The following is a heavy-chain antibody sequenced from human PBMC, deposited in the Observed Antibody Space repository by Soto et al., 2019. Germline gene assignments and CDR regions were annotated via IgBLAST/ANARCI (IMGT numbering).Heavy chain of an antibody. CDR1: GFTFSDYT. CDR2: ILYDESDQ. J-gene: IGHJ5*02. CDR3: AKAPGIAVVYWFDP. D-gene: IGHD6-19*01. Sequence: PGGSLRLSCSASGFTFSDYTMHWVRQAPGRGLEWVAIILYDESDQYYSDSVKGRFTISRDNSKNTLYLQMNSLRAEDTAVYYCAKAPGIAVVYWFDPWGQGTLVTVSS. V-gene: IGHV3-30*18.